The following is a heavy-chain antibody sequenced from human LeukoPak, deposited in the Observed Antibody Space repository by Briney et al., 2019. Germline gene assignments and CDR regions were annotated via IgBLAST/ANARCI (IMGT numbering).Heavy chain of an antibody. CDR2: ISGSGGNT. D-gene: IGHD6-13*01. CDR3: ARDKDYSSSWANDAFDI. Sequence: PSETLSLTCAVYGGSFSGYYWSWVRQAPGKGLEWVSAISGSGGNTYYADSAKGRFTISRDNSKNTLYLQMNSLRAEDTALYYCARDKDYSSSWANDAFDIWGQGTMVTVSS. J-gene: IGHJ3*02. V-gene: IGHV3-23*01. CDR1: GGSFSGYY.